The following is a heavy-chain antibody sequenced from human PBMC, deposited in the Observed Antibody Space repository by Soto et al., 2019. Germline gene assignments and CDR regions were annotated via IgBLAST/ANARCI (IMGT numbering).Heavy chain of an antibody. J-gene: IGHJ4*02. V-gene: IGHV4-4*09. CDR3: SRVDPSAKSPDY. Sequence: SETLSLTCTVSGGSLSSFYWGWIRRPPGKGLEWIGYIYHSGTTRYNSSLKSRVTMSVDSSKNTVYLQMHSLKTDDTAVYYCSRVDPSAKSPDYWGQGTLVTVSS. CDR2: IYHSGTT. CDR1: GGSLSSFY. D-gene: IGHD2-15*01.